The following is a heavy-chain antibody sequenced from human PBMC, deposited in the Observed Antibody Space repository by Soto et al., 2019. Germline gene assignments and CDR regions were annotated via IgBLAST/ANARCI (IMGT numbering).Heavy chain of an antibody. D-gene: IGHD1-26*01. Sequence: GGSLRLSCAVSGFTLSSYGMHWVRQAPGKGLEWVAFISYDGSNQYFADSVKGRFTLSRDNSKNTLYLQMNSLRAEDTAVYYCARPQSGSFIPDAFDIWGPGTMVTVSS. CDR1: GFTLSSYG. CDR3: ARPQSGSFIPDAFDI. V-gene: IGHV3-30*03. CDR2: ISYDGSNQ. J-gene: IGHJ3*02.